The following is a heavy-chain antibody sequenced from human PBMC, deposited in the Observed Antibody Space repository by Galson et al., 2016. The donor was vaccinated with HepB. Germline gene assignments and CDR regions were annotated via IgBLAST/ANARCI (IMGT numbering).Heavy chain of an antibody. D-gene: IGHD3-10*01. J-gene: IGHJ2*01. Sequence: SLRLSCAASGFTFSSYAMTWVRQAPGKGLDWVSTISGSGDETNYADSVKGRFTFSSDNSKNTLYLQMTSLRAEDTAVYYCASGIAVTTSNSFWYFDLWGRGTLVTVSS. CDR1: GFTFSSYA. V-gene: IGHV3-23*01. CDR3: ASGIAVTTSNSFWYFDL. CDR2: ISGSGDET.